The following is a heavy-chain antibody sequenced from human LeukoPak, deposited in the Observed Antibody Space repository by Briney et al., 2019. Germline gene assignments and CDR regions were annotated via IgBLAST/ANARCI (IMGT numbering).Heavy chain of an antibody. D-gene: IGHD4-23*01. CDR3: ARRVGYGGNSDWFDP. CDR1: GGSISSYY. CDR2: IYYSGST. V-gene: IGHV4-59*08. Sequence: PSETLSLTCTVSGGSISSYYRSWIRQPPGKGLEWIGYIYYSGSTNYNPSLKSRVTISVDTSKNQFSLKLSSVTAADTAVYYCARRVGYGGNSDWFDPWGQGTLVTVSS. J-gene: IGHJ5*02.